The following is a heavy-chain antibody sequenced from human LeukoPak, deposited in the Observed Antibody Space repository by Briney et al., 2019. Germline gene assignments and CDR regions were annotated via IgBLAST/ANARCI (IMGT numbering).Heavy chain of an antibody. CDR2: INPNSGGT. D-gene: IGHD5/OR15-5a*01. J-gene: IGHJ4*02. CDR3: ATARDRNSVYSSLDY. V-gene: IGHV1-2*02. Sequence: SSVKVSCKASGYTFTGYYMHWVRQAPGQGLEWMGWINPNSGGTNYAQKFQGRVTMTRDTSISTAYMELSSLRSDDTAVYYCATARDRNSVYSSLDYWGQGTLVTVSS. CDR1: GYTFTGYY.